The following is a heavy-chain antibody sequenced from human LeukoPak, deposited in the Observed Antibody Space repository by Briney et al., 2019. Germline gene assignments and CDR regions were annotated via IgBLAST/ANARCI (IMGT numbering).Heavy chain of an antibody. CDR1: GFTFSSYA. Sequence: GGSLRLSCSASGFTFSSYAMHWVRQTPGKGLEYVSAISINGGSTYYTDSVKGRFTIFRDNAKNTLYLQMSSLRAEDTAVYYCVRRSPRDCSTTSCYSSSWYFDYWGQGTLVTVSS. V-gene: IGHV3-64D*06. CDR2: ISINGGST. CDR3: VRRSPRDCSTTSCYSSSWYFDY. D-gene: IGHD2-2*02. J-gene: IGHJ4*02.